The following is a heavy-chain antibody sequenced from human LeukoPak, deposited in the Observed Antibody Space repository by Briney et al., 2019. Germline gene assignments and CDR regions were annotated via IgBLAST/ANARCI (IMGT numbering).Heavy chain of an antibody. D-gene: IGHD1-1*01. Sequence: GGSLRLSCVASGFSFSTNWMDWVRQAPGKGLEWVANIKRDGSEKNYVDSVKGRFTISRDNAKNSLYLEMNSLRAEDTAVHYCAKEGNWNLDYWGQGALVTVSS. CDR1: GFSFSTNW. CDR3: AKEGNWNLDY. J-gene: IGHJ4*02. CDR2: IKRDGSEK. V-gene: IGHV3-7*01.